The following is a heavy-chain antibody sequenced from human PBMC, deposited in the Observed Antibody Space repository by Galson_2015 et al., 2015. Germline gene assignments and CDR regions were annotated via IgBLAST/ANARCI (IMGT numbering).Heavy chain of an antibody. CDR1: GFTFSSYW. CDR2: VNNDGSTT. D-gene: IGHD1-26*01. Sequence: SLRLSCAASGFTFSSYWMHWVRQAPGKGLVWVSRVNNDGSTTNYAESVKGRFTISRDNAKNTLYPQMNSLRGEDTAVYYCTRDVGATIWGQGTLVTVSS. J-gene: IGHJ4*02. CDR3: TRDVGATI. V-gene: IGHV3-74*01.